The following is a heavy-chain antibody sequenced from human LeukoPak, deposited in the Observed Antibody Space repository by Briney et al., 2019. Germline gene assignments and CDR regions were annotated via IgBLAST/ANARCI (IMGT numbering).Heavy chain of an antibody. D-gene: IGHD5-18*01. CDR3: ARLLRGYTYGYWFDP. V-gene: IGHV1-2*02. Sequence: ASVKVSCKASGYTFTGYYMHWVRQAPGQGLEWMGWINPNSGGTNYAQKFQGRVTMTRDTSISTAYMELRSLRSDDTAVYYCARLLRGYTYGYWFDPWGQGTLVTVSS. J-gene: IGHJ5*02. CDR1: GYTFTGYY. CDR2: INPNSGGT.